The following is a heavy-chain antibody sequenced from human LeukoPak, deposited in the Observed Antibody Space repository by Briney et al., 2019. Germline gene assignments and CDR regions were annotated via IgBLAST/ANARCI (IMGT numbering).Heavy chain of an antibody. CDR3: AKDIHIGHGSGWPES. CDR1: GFTFSSYD. V-gene: IGHV3-48*03. D-gene: IGHD6-19*01. Sequence: GGSLRLPCAASGFTFSSYDMHWVRQAPGKGLEWVSYISSSGSTIYYADSVKGRFTISRDNSKNSLYLQMNSLGAEDTALYYCAKDIHIGHGSGWPESWGQGTLVTVSS. CDR2: ISSSGSTI. J-gene: IGHJ5*02.